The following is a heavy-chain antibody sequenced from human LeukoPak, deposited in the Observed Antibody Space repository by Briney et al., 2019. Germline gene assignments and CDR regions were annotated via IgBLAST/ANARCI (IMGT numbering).Heavy chain of an antibody. Sequence: GSLRLSCAASGFTFSSYAMHWVRQAPGKGLEWVAVISYDGSNKYYADSVKGRFTISRDNSKNTLYLQMNSLRAEDTAVYCCARGEDYDFWSGYYCLIDYWGQGTLVTVSS. J-gene: IGHJ4*02. CDR1: GFTFSSYA. D-gene: IGHD3-3*01. CDR2: ISYDGSNK. V-gene: IGHV3-30-3*01. CDR3: ARGEDYDFWSGYYCLIDY.